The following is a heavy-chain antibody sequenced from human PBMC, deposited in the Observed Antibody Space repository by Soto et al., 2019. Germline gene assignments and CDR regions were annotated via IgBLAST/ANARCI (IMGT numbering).Heavy chain of an antibody. CDR3: ARVVAAAHYFDY. D-gene: IGHD6-13*01. CDR1: GYSISSGYY. J-gene: IGHJ4*02. Sequence: SETLSLTCAVSGYSISSGYYWGWIRQPPGKGLEWIGSIYHSGSTYYNPPPKSRVTISVDTSKNQFSLKLSSVTAADTAVYYCARVVAAAHYFDYWGQGTLVTVST. CDR2: IYHSGST. V-gene: IGHV4-38-2*01.